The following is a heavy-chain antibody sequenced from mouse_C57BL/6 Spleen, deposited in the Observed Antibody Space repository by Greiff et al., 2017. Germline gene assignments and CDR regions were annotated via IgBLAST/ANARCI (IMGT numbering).Heavy chain of an antibody. D-gene: IGHD2-5*01. Sequence: VQLQQPGAELVKPGASVKMSCKASGYTFTSYWITWVKQRPGQGLEWIGDIYPGSGSTDYNEKFKSKATLTVDTSSSTAYMQLSSLTSEDSAVYNCARGVYSNYERYFDYWGQGTTLTVSS. CDR1: GYTFTSYW. CDR2: IYPGSGST. CDR3: ARGVYSNYERYFDY. J-gene: IGHJ2*01. V-gene: IGHV1-55*01.